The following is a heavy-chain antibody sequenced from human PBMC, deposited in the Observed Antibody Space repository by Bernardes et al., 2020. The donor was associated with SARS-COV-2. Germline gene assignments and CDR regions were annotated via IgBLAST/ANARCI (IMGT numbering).Heavy chain of an antibody. CDR1: GFTFNSYG. CDR3: ASGWCTYDNSGFCDRAFNY. J-gene: IGHJ4*02. Sequence: GGSLRLSCSASGFTFNSYGMHWVRQAPGKGLEWVAVTSDDGSQKHYAESLKGRFTISRDNSKDTLYLQMDSLRPEDTAVYYCASGWCTYDNSGFCDRAFNYWVKGALVTVPP. D-gene: IGHD3-22*01. V-gene: IGHV3-30*03. CDR2: TSDDGSQK.